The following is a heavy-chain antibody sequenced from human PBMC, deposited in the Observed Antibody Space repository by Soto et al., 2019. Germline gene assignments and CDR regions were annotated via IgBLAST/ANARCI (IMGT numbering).Heavy chain of an antibody. CDR1: GFTFSSYA. CDR3: DGFDY. J-gene: IGHJ4*02. CDR2: ISHDGSNK. Sequence: QVQLVESGGGVVQPGRSLRLSCAASGFTFSSYAMHWVRQAPGKGLEWVAVISHDGSNKYYADSVKGRFTISRDNSTNTLYLQMNSLRAEDTAVYYCDGFDYWGQGTLVTVSS. V-gene: IGHV3-30-3*01.